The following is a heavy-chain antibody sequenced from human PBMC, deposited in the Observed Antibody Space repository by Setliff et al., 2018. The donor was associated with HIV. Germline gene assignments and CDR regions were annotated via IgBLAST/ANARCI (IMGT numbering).Heavy chain of an antibody. CDR2: ISHGGSA. V-gene: IGHV4-34*01. J-gene: IGHJ3*02. CDR1: GESLSAYY. CDR3: ARGRGPVGGDAIDI. Sequence: ETLSLTCAVYGESLSAYYWTWIRQPPGKGLEWIGEISHGGSANYNPSLKSRVTISEDTSKNQFSLKLKSATAADTAVYYCARGRGPVGGDAIDIWGQGTMVT. D-gene: IGHD3-16*01.